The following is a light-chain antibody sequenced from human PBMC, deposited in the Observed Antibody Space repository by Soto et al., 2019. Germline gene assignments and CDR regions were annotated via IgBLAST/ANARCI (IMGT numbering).Light chain of an antibody. Sequence: QSVLTQPASVSWTPGQSITISCTGTSSDVGRFNLVSWFQQHPGKAPKLIRYEVSQRPSGVADRFSGSKSGNTASLTISGLQAEDEADYHCCSYVSSRTYVFGTGNKVTVL. J-gene: IGLJ1*01. CDR3: CSYVSSRTYV. CDR2: EVS. CDR1: SSDVGRFNL. V-gene: IGLV2-23*02.